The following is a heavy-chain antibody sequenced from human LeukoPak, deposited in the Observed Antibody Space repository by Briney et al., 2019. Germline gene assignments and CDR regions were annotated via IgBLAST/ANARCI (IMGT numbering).Heavy chain of an antibody. D-gene: IGHD1-14*01. CDR1: GFTFSSHW. V-gene: IGHV3-7*01. J-gene: IGHJ3*01. CDR2: IRKDGAEK. CDR3: ARSNPNRNALDL. Sequence: GGSLRLSCAASGFTFSSHWMSWVRQAPGKGLEWVANIRKDGAEKNYVDSVKGRFTISRDNAKNSLFLQMNSLRGEDTAVYYCARSNPNRNALDLWGQGTMVTISS.